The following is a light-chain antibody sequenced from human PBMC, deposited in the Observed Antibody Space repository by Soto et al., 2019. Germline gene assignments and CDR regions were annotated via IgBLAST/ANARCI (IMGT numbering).Light chain of an antibody. V-gene: IGKV1-5*03. J-gene: IGKJ1*01. Sequence: DVQMTKSPSTLSGSVGDRVTITCRASQTISSWLAWYQQKPGKAPKLLIYKASTLKSGVPSRFSGSGSGTEFTLTISSLQPDDFATYYCQHYYSYSESFGQGTKLDIK. CDR3: QHYYSYSES. CDR1: QTISSW. CDR2: KAS.